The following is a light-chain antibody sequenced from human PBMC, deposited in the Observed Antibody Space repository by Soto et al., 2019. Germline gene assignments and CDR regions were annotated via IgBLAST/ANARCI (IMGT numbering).Light chain of an antibody. CDR2: GYN. Sequence: QSVLTQAPSASGTPGQRVTISCSGSNSNIGSNTVTWYQQLPGTAPKLLIYGYNQRPSGVPDRFSGSKSGTSASLAISGVQSEDEADYYCAPREDSPNGSVLATGPKATVL. CDR3: APREDSPNGSV. J-gene: IGLJ1*01. V-gene: IGLV1-44*01. CDR1: NSNIGSNT.